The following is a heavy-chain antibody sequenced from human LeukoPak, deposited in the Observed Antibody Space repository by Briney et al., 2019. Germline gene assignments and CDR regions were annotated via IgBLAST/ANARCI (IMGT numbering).Heavy chain of an antibody. D-gene: IGHD3-22*01. CDR2: IYYSGST. CDR1: GGSISSGGYY. CDR3: ARGLYYCDGSGYYFVAFDI. J-gene: IGHJ3*02. Sequence: PSQTLSLTCTVSGGSISSGGYYWSWIRQHPGKGLEWIGYIYYSGSTYYNPSLKSRVTISVDTSKNQFSLKLRSVTAADTAVYYCARGLYYCDGSGYYFVAFDIWGQGTKVTVS. V-gene: IGHV4-31*03.